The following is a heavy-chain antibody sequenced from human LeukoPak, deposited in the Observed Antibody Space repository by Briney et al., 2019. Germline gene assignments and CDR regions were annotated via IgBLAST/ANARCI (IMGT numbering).Heavy chain of an antibody. Sequence: SETLSLTCAVYGGSFSGYYWSWIRQPPGKGLEWIGEINHSGSTNYNPSLKSRVTISVDTSKNQFSLKLSSVTAAETAVYYCARETYYDFWSGYYTGREIDYWGQGTLVTVSS. V-gene: IGHV4-34*01. CDR2: INHSGST. CDR1: GGSFSGYY. CDR3: ARETYYDFWSGYYTGREIDY. D-gene: IGHD3-3*01. J-gene: IGHJ4*02.